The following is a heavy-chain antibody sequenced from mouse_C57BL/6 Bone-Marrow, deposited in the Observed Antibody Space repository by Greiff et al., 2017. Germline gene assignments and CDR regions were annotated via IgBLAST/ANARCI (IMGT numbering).Heavy chain of an antibody. Sequence: EVQRVESGGGLVKPGGSLKLSCAASGFTFSDSGMHWVRQAPEKGLEWVAYISSGSSTLSYADTVKGRFTISRDNAKNTLFLQMTSLRSEDTAMYYCTSLYYGNYYYAMDYWGQGTSVTVSS. CDR2: ISSGSSTL. V-gene: IGHV5-17*01. J-gene: IGHJ4*01. CDR3: TSLYYGNYYYAMDY. CDR1: GFTFSDSG. D-gene: IGHD2-1*01.